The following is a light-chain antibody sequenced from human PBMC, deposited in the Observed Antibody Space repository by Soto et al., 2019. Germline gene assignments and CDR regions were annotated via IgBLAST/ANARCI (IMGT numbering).Light chain of an antibody. CDR3: QQYGTSPQT. J-gene: IGKJ1*01. Sequence: EIVMTQSPSTLSVSPGETATLSCKASQSVAGNLAWYQQKPGQAPRLLRYGSSTRATGTPDRFSGSGSGTEFTLTVSRLEPEDFEVYYCQQYGTSPQTFGQGTKVDI. CDR2: GSS. V-gene: IGKV3-20*01. CDR1: QSVAGN.